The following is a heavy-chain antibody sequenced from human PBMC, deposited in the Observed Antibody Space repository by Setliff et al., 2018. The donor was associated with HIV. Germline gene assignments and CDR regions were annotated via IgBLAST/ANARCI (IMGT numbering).Heavy chain of an antibody. CDR3: VREVVRTLDY. CDR2: IKQDGSEK. D-gene: IGHD2-15*01. Sequence: GGSLRLSCAASGFTYSSYWMGWVRQAPGKGLEWVANIKQDGSEKYYVDSVKGRFTISRDNAKNSLYLQMNSLTAEDTAVYYCVREVVRTLDYWGQGTLVTVSS. J-gene: IGHJ4*02. CDR1: GFTYSSYW. V-gene: IGHV3-7*03.